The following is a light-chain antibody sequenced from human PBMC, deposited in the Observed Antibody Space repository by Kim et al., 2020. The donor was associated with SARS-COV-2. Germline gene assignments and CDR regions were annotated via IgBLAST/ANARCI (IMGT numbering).Light chain of an antibody. J-gene: IGLJ1*01. CDR1: SSNIGSSY. CDR2: RNN. Sequence: RVTISCSGSSSNIGSSYVYWYQQHPGTAPKLLIYRNNQRPSGVPDRFSGSKSGASASLAISGLRSEDEADYYCAAWDDSLSGFYVFGTGTKVTVL. V-gene: IGLV1-47*01. CDR3: AAWDDSLSGFYV.